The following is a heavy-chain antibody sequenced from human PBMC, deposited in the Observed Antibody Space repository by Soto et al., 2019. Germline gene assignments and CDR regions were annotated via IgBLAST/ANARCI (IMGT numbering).Heavy chain of an antibody. V-gene: IGHV3-21*01. CDR2: ISSSSSYI. CDR3: ARASGIVATIFTY. D-gene: IGHD5-12*01. CDR1: GFTFSSYS. Sequence: EVQLVESGGGLVKPGGSLRLSCAASGFTFSSYSMNWVRQAPGKGLEWVSSISSSSSYIYYADSVKGRFTISRDNAKNSLYLQMNSLRAEDTAVYYCARASGIVATIFTYWGQGTLVTVSS. J-gene: IGHJ4*02.